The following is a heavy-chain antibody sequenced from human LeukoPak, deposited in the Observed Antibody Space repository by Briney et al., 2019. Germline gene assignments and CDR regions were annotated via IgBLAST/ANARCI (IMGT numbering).Heavy chain of an antibody. J-gene: IGHJ6*03. CDR1: GFTFSSYS. D-gene: IGHD1-26*01. CDR3: ARDAGNSYYYYMDV. Sequence: PGGSLRLSCAASGFTFSSYSMNWVRQAPGKGLEWVSYISSSSTTIHYADSVKGRFTISRDNAKNSLYLQMNSLRAEDTAVYYCARDAGNSYYYYMDVWGKGTTVTVSS. V-gene: IGHV3-48*01. CDR2: ISSSSTTI.